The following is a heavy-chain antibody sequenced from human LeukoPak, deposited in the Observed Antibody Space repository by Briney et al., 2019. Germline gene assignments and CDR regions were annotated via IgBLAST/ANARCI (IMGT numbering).Heavy chain of an antibody. CDR1: GFTFSSYW. D-gene: IGHD2/OR15-2a*01. Sequence: GGSLRLSCAASGFTFSSYWMHWVRQAPGKGLVWVSRINSDGSTTNYADSVKGRFTISRDNAKNTLYLQMNSLRADDTAVYYCAGAGQYRFDYWGQGALVTVSS. J-gene: IGHJ4*02. CDR2: INSDGSTT. CDR3: AGAGQYRFDY. V-gene: IGHV3-74*01.